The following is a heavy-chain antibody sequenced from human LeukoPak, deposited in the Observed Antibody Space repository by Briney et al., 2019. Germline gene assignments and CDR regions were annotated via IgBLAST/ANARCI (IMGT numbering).Heavy chain of an antibody. Sequence: ASVKVSCKASGYTFTSYDINWVRQATGQGLEWMGWMNPNSGNTGYAQKFQGRVTMTRNTSISTAYMELSSLRSEDTAVYYCARERADYDFWRGYRETNWFDPWGQGTLVTVSS. CDR2: MNPNSGNT. CDR1: GYTFTSYD. CDR3: ARERADYDFWRGYRETNWFDP. V-gene: IGHV1-8*01. J-gene: IGHJ5*02. D-gene: IGHD3-3*01.